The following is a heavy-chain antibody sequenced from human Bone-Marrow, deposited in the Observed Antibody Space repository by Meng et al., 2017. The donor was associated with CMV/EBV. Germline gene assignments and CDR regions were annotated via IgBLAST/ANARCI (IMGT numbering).Heavy chain of an antibody. J-gene: IGHJ4*02. CDR2: ISSSSSYI. CDR1: GFTFSSYS. CDR3: ARNRLPSSSQY. Sequence: SCAASGFTFSSYSMNWVRQAPGKGLEWASSISSSSSYIYYADSVKGRFTISRDNAKNSLYLQMNSLRAEDTAVYYCARNRLPSSSQYWGQGTLVTVSS. D-gene: IGHD6-13*01. V-gene: IGHV3-21*01.